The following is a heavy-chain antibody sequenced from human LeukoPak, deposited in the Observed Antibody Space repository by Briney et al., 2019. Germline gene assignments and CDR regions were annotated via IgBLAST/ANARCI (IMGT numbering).Heavy chain of an antibody. J-gene: IGHJ6*02. CDR1: GYTFTGYY. D-gene: IGHD6-19*01. V-gene: IGHV1-2*02. CDR3: AREERPYSSGWGTYYYYGMDV. CDR2: INPNSGGT. Sequence: ASVKVTCKASGYTFTGYYMHWVRQAPGQGLEWMGWINPNSGGTNYAQRFQGRVTMTRDTSISTAYMELSRLRSDDTAVYYCAREERPYSSGWGTYYYYGMDVWGQGTTVTVSS.